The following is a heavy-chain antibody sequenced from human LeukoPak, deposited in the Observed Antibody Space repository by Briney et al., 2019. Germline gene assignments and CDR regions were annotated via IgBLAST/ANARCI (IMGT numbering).Heavy chain of an antibody. D-gene: IGHD4-23*01. V-gene: IGHV3-30-3*01. CDR1: GFTFRTYT. CDR2: ISYDGYYK. J-gene: IGHJ5*02. Sequence: GGSLRLSCAASGFTFRTYTMHWVRQAPGKGLDWVVSISYDGYYKYYAESVKGPFIISRDNSNNTLYLQINSLRADDTAVYYCAAAGAVTDSFVHWGEGTLVIVSS. CDR3: AAAGAVTDSFVH.